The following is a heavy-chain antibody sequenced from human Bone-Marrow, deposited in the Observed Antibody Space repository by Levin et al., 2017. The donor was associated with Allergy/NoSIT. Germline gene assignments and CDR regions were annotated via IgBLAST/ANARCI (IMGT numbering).Heavy chain of an antibody. D-gene: IGHD3-22*01. J-gene: IGHJ4*01. CDR3: ARWFADPGRGCFGY. V-gene: IGHV3-48*02. CDR2: IGGTTTPI. CDR1: GFTFRIYS. Sequence: GGSLRLSCAASGFTFRIYSMHWVRQAPGKGLEWVSYIGGTTTPIIYADSVKGRFTISRDNSKNSLYLQMNSLGDEHTAVYCCARWFADPGRGCFGYWGHGTLVTVSS.